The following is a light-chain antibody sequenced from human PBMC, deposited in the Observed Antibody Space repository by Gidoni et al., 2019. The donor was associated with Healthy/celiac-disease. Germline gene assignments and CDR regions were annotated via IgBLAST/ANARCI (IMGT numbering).Light chain of an antibody. Sequence: QSVLTQPPSVAGAPGQRVTISCTGSSSNIGAGYDVHWYQQLPGTAPKLLLYGNSNRPSGVPDRFSGSKSGTSASLAITGLQAEDEADYYFQSYDSSLSGYVVFGGGTTLTVL. CDR1: SSNIGAGYD. V-gene: IGLV1-40*01. J-gene: IGLJ2*01. CDR2: GNS. CDR3: QSYDSSLSGYVV.